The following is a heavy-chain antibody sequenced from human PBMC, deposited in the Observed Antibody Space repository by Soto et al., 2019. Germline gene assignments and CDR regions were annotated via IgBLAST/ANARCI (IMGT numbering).Heavy chain of an antibody. V-gene: IGHV3-33*01. CDR3: ARDISGSFDL. J-gene: IGHJ4*02. D-gene: IGHD1-26*01. CDR1: GFTLRSSA. CDR2: TWHDGSNK. Sequence: QQQLVESGGGVVQPGRSLRLSCTSSGFTLRSSAIHWVRQAPGKGLEAVAFTWHDGSNKYYADSVKGRFTASRDSSNDVLYLQMDNLRDADTAVYYCARDISGSFDLWGQGTLVTVSS.